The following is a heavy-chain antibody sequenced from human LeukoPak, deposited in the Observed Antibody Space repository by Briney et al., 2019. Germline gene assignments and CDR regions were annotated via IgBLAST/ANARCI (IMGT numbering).Heavy chain of an antibody. CDR1: GYTFTSYD. J-gene: IGHJ4*02. V-gene: IGHV1-8*01. CDR3: ARGKRWLQLIFDY. D-gene: IGHD5-24*01. CDR2: MNPNSGNT. Sequence: VSVKVSCKASGYTFTSYDINWVRQATGQGLKWMGWMNPNSGNTGYAQKFQGRVTMTRNTSISTAYMELSSLRSEDTAVYYCARGKRWLQLIFDYWGQGTLVTVSS.